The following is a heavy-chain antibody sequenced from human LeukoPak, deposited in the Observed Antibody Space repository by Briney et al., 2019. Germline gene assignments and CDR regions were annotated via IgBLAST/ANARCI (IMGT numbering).Heavy chain of an antibody. Sequence: GGSLRLSCAASGFTFSNYWMTWVRQAPGKGLEWVANIKQDGSEKYYVDSVKGRFTISRDNAKNSLYLQMNSLKTEDTAVYYCVGWELGLNYWGQGTLVTVSS. D-gene: IGHD1-26*01. CDR3: VGWELGLNY. CDR2: IKQDGSEK. V-gene: IGHV3-7*05. J-gene: IGHJ4*02. CDR1: GFTFSNYW.